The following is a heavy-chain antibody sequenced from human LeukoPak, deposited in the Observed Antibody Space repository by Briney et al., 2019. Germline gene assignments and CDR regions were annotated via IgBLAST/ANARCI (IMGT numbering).Heavy chain of an antibody. CDR1: GGSFSDYY. D-gene: IGHD6-19*01. V-gene: IGHV4-34*01. J-gene: IGHJ6*02. CDR3: ARGRGYSSGWGHYYYSLDV. CDR2: VKHPGGT. Sequence: SETLSLTCAVYGGSFSDYYWTWVRQPPGEGLEWIGEVKHPGGTNYNPSLRGRVAISVDTSKNQFSLRLTSVTAADTSVFYCARGRGYSSGWGHYYYSLDVWGQGTAVTVSS.